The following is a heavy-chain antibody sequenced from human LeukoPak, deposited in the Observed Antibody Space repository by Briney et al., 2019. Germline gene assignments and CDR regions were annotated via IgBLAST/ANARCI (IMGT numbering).Heavy chain of an antibody. V-gene: IGHV4-59*08. Sequence: SETLSLTCTVSGGSISSYYWSWIRQPPGKGLEWIGYIYYSGSTNYNPSLKSRVTISVDTSKNQFSLKLSSVTAADTAVYYCARLKGSSLHLDYWGQGTLVTVSS. J-gene: IGHJ4*02. CDR2: IYYSGST. CDR3: ARLKGSSLHLDY. CDR1: GGSISSYY. D-gene: IGHD6-6*01.